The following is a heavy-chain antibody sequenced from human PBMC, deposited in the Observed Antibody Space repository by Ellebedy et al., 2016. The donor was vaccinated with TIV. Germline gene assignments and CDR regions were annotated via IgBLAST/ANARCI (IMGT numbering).Heavy chain of an antibody. CDR3: AREVYDSSGYFLDL. V-gene: IGHV3-74*03. Sequence: GGSLRLSCGASGFNFDDYGMTWVRQAPGKGLEWVSRIKSDGSSTTYADSVKGRSTISRDNAKNTLYLEMNSLRVEDTAVYYCAREVYDSSGYFLDLWGQGTLVTVSS. CDR1: GFNFDDYG. J-gene: IGHJ5*02. D-gene: IGHD3-22*01. CDR2: IKSDGSST.